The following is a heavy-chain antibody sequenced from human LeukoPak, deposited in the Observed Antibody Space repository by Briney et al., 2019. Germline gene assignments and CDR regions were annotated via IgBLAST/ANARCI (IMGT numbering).Heavy chain of an antibody. D-gene: IGHD3-10*01. CDR2: ISNNGGST. V-gene: IGHV3-64D*09. Sequence: QPGGSLRLSCSASGFTFSSYTLHWVRQAPGKGLEYVSAISNNGGSTYYADSVKGRFTISRDNSKNTLYLQVSSLRAEDTAMYYCVKGINFGEVDYWGQGALVTVSP. J-gene: IGHJ4*02. CDR3: VKGINFGEVDY. CDR1: GFTFSSYT.